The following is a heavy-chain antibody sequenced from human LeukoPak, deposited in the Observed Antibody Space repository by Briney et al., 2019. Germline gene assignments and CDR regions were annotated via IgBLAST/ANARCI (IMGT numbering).Heavy chain of an antibody. CDR3: ARGGRYSGYDPLDY. D-gene: IGHD5-12*01. V-gene: IGHV4-4*07. J-gene: IGHJ4*02. Sequence: SETLSLTCTVSGGSISGYYWSWIRQPAGKGLEWIGRIYTSGSTNYNPSLKSRVTMSVDTSKNQFSLKLSSVTAADTAVYYCARGGRYSGYDPLDYWGQGTLVTVSS. CDR2: IYTSGST. CDR1: GGSISGYY.